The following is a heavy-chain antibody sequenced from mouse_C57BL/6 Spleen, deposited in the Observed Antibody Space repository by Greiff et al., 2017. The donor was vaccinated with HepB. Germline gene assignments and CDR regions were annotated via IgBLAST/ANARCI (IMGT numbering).Heavy chain of an antibody. CDR1: GYTFTDYE. J-gene: IGHJ2*01. Sequence: QVHVKQSGAELVRPGASVTLSCKASGYTFTDYEMHWVKQTPVHGLEWIGAIDPETGGTAYNQKFKGKAILTADKSSSTAYMELRSLTSEDSAVYYCTRDGPGHYFDYWGQGTTLTVSS. CDR3: TRDGPGHYFDY. CDR2: IDPETGGT. D-gene: IGHD1-1*01. V-gene: IGHV1-15*01.